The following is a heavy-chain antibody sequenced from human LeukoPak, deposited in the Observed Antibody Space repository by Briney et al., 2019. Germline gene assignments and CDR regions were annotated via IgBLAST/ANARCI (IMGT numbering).Heavy chain of an antibody. CDR1: RFTLSDYY. V-gene: IGHV3-11*01. D-gene: IGHD6-13*01. Sequence: GGSLRLSFAAYRFTLSDYYIRWIRQARGKGLEWVSYISSSGSPIKYADSVKGRVPISRDNAKNPLYLQMNNLRAEDTAVYYWARDFSLRSTAAAGTDAARDDYWGQVTLVTVSP. CDR3: ARDFSLRSTAAAGTDAARDDY. CDR2: ISSSGSPI. J-gene: IGHJ4*02.